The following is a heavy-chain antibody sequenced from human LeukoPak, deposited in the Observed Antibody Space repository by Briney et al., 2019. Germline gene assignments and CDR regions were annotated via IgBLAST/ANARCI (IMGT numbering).Heavy chain of an antibody. V-gene: IGHV4-34*01. CDR3: ARDSGSYLAA. CDR1: GGSFSGYY. CDR2: INHSGST. Sequence: PSETLSLTCAVYGGSFSGYYWSWIRRPPGKGLEWIGEINHSGSTNYNPSLKSRVTISVDTSKNQFSLKLSSVTAADTAVYYCARDSGSYLAAWGQGTLVTVSS. D-gene: IGHD1-26*01. J-gene: IGHJ5*02.